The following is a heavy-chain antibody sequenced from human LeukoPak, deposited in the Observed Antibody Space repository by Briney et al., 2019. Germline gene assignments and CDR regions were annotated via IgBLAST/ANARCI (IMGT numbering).Heavy chain of an antibody. CDR2: IYPDASDI. V-gene: IGHV5-51*01. J-gene: IGHJ4*02. CDR1: GHTFSSYW. Sequence: GESLKISCKNSGHTFSSYWTGWARQMPGKGLEWMGIIYPDASDIRYSPSFQGQVTISADKSINTAYLQWSSLKASDTAIYYCATTPYHSSNGYPDYWGQGTPVTASS. CDR3: ATTPYHSSNGYPDY. D-gene: IGHD3-22*01.